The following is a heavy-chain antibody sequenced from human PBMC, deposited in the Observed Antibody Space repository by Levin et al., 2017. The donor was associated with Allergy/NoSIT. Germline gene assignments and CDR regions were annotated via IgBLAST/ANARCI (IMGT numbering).Heavy chain of an antibody. CDR2: ISYSGST. Sequence: SETLSLTCTVSGGSISSSNYHCGWIRQPPGKGLEYIGSISYSGSTYYNPSLNSRATISVHTSKNHFSLNLTSVTAADTAGYYCARHGRGYCSSTSCHTDYWGQGTLVTVS. CDR3: ARHGRGYCSSTSCHTDY. CDR1: GGSISSSNYH. D-gene: IGHD2-2*02. V-gene: IGHV4-39*02. J-gene: IGHJ4*02.